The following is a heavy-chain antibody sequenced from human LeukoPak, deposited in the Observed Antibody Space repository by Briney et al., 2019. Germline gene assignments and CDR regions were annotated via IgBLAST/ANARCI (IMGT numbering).Heavy chain of an antibody. CDR1: GYTFTSYD. CDR3: ARGVRYHSSGYPYYFDY. D-gene: IGHD3-22*01. CDR2: MNPNSGNT. J-gene: IGHJ4*02. Sequence: ASVKVSCKASGYTFTSYDINWVRQATGQGLEWMGWMNPNSGNTGYAQKFQGRVTMTRNTSISTAYMELSSMRSEDTAVYYCARGVRYHSSGYPYYFDYWGLGTLVTVSS. V-gene: IGHV1-8*01.